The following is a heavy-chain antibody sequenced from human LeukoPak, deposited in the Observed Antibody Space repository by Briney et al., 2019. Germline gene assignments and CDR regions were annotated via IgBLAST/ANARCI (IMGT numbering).Heavy chain of an antibody. CDR2: ISYDASDT. CDR1: GFTFGSYA. D-gene: IGHD3-22*01. V-gene: IGHV3-30*04. J-gene: IGHJ4*02. Sequence: GGSLRLSCAPSGFTFGSYAMHWVRQAPGKGLEWVAHISYDASDTNYVDSVKGRFTISRDNSKNTLYLQMNSLRAEDTAVYYCARAGAYYYDSSADYWGQGTLVTVSS. CDR3: ARAGAYYYDSSADY.